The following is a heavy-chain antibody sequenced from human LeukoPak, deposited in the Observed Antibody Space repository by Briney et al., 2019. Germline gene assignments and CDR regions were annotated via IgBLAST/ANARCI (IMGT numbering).Heavy chain of an antibody. Sequence: SETLSLTCTVSGGSISRYYWSWIRRPPGKGLEWIGYIYYSGSTYYNPSLKSRVTISVDTSKNQFSLKLSSVTAADTAVYYCARGIQSSFDIWGQGTMVTVSS. V-gene: IGHV4-59*06. J-gene: IGHJ3*02. CDR1: GGSISRYY. D-gene: IGHD6-13*01. CDR2: IYYSGST. CDR3: ARGIQSSFDI.